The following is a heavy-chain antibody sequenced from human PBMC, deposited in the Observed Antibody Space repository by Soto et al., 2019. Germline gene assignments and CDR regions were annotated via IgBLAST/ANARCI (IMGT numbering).Heavy chain of an antibody. D-gene: IGHD6-19*01. CDR2: ISGYNGKT. CDR3: VRDETYTSGWYFEY. V-gene: IGHV1-18*01. Sequence: QVQLVQSGGEVKKPGASVKVSCKTSGYMFNSYGMSWVRQAPGQGLEWMGWISGYNGKTEYAQKFQGRGSMTTETSTTTVYMELRSLRSDDTAVYYCVRDETYTSGWYFEYWGQGTLVTVPS. J-gene: IGHJ4*02. CDR1: GYMFNSYG.